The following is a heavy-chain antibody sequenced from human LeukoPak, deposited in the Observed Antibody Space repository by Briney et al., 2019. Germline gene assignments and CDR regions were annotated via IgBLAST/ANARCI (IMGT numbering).Heavy chain of an antibody. Sequence: GESLKISCXGSGYSFTCYWIGWVRQMAGKGLEWMGIIYPGDSDTRYSPSFQGQVTISADKSISTAYLRWSSLKASDTAMYYCARPYYGSGSSLGWFDPWGQGTLVTVSS. D-gene: IGHD3-10*01. CDR3: ARPYYGSGSSLGWFDP. CDR2: IYPGDSDT. J-gene: IGHJ5*02. CDR1: GYSFTCYW. V-gene: IGHV5-51*01.